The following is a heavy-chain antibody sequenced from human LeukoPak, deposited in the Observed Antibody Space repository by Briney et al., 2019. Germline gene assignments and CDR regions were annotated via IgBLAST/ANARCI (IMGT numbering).Heavy chain of an antibody. Sequence: PGGSLRLSCAASGFTVSSNYMSWARQAPGKGLEWVSVIYSGGSTYYADSVKGRFTISRDNSKNTLYLQMNSLRAEDTAVYYCARHLVRYYYMDVWGKGTTVTVSS. D-gene: IGHD6-6*01. CDR2: IYSGGST. V-gene: IGHV3-53*01. CDR1: GFTVSSNY. J-gene: IGHJ6*03. CDR3: ARHLVRYYYMDV.